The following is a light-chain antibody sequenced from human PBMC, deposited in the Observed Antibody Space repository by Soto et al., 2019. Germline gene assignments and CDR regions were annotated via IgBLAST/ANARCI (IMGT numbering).Light chain of an antibody. J-gene: IGKJ1*01. Sequence: EIVMTQSPATLSVSPGEGATLSCRASQSVSSSYLAWYQQKPGQAPRLLIYGASSRATGIPDRFSGSGSGTDFTLTIRRLEPEDFAVYYCQQYGSSYPWTFGQGTKVDI. V-gene: IGKV3-20*01. CDR1: QSVSSSY. CDR2: GAS. CDR3: QQYGSSYPWT.